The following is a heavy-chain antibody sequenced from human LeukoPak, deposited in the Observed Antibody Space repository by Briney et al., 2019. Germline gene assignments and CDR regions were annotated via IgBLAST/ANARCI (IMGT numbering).Heavy chain of an antibody. V-gene: IGHV1-18*04. CDR2: ISAYNGNT. J-gene: IGHJ4*02. D-gene: IGHD1-26*01. CDR1: GYTFTRYY. Sequence: GASVKVSCKAAGYTFTRYYMHWVRQAPGQGLEWMGWISAYNGNTNYAQKLQGRVTMTTDTSTSTAYMELRSLRSDDTAVYYCARAAKGSYADYWGQGTLVTVSS. CDR3: ARAAKGSYADY.